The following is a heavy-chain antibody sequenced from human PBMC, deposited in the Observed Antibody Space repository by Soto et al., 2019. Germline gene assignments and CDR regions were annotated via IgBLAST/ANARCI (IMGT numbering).Heavy chain of an antibody. V-gene: IGHV1-18*01. D-gene: IGHD1-26*01. J-gene: IGHJ4*02. CDR2: INTYNGNI. CDR1: GYTFASYG. CDR3: ARGRGGYTYFDY. Sequence: QVQLVQSGAEVKKPGASVKVSCEVSGYTFASYGISWARQAPGQGLEWMGWINTYNGNINYAQKFQGRVTMTTDTSTSTAYMELRSLRSDDTALYYCARGRGGYTYFDYWGQGTLVTVSS.